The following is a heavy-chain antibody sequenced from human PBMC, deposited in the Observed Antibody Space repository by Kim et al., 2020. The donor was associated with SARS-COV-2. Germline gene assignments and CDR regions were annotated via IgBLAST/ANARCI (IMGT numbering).Heavy chain of an antibody. V-gene: IGHV3-74*01. J-gene: IGHJ5*02. Sequence: GGSLRLSCAASGFTFSSYWMHWVRQAPGKGLVWVSRINSDGSSTSYADSVKGRFTISRDNAKNTLYLQMNSLRAEDTAVYYCARGRDYYGSGSEVDPWGQGTLVTVSS. CDR3: ARGRDYYGSGSEVDP. D-gene: IGHD3-10*01. CDR1: GFTFSSYW. CDR2: INSDGSST.